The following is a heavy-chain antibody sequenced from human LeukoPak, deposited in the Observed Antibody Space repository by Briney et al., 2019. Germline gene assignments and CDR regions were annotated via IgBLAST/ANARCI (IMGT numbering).Heavy chain of an antibody. D-gene: IGHD5-12*01. CDR3: ARDRRRRIVATGGVGAFDI. V-gene: IGHV3-48*01. CDR2: ISSCSSTI. J-gene: IGHJ3*02. CDR1: GLTFSSYS. Sequence: PGGSLRLSCATSGLTFSSYSVNSARQARGKGLEWVSYISSCSSTIYHAASVKGRFTLSRDNAKNSLYLQMNSLRAEDTAVYDCARDRRRRIVATGGVGAFDIWGQGTMVTVSS.